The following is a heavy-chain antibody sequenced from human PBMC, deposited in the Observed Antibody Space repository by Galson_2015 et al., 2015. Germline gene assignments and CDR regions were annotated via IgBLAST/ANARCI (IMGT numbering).Heavy chain of an antibody. CDR3: TRALTPHPEAFDI. V-gene: IGHV1-69*13. Sequence: SVKVSCKAPGDTFDIYAVSWVRQAPRQGFEWMGQIIPKFATTTYAQKFQARLSITADESTRIVYMDLSGLRFEDTAVYYCTRALTPHPEAFDIWGQGT. D-gene: IGHD1-14*01. CDR2: IIPKFATT. J-gene: IGHJ3*02. CDR1: GDTFDIYA.